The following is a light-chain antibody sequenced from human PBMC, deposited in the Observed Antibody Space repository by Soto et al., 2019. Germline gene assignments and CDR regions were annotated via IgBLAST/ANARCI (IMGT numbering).Light chain of an antibody. J-gene: IGKJ1*01. CDR1: QSVSRNY. V-gene: IGKV3-20*01. CDR2: GAS. CDR3: QQYGGSPRT. Sequence: EIVLTQSPGTLSLSPWERATLSCRASQSVSRNYLAWYQQKPGQAPRLLIYGASSRATGIPDRFSGSGSGTDFTLTISRLEPEDLAVYYCQQYGGSPRTFGQGTKVDI.